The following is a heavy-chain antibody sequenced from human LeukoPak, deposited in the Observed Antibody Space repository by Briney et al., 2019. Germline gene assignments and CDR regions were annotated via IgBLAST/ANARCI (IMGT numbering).Heavy chain of an antibody. CDR1: GYTFTNYA. CDR2: INPNSGGT. J-gene: IGHJ4*02. D-gene: IGHD1/OR15-1a*01. CDR3: ARDPGSGNNL. V-gene: IGHV1-2*02. Sequence: GASVKVSCKASGYTFTNYALNWVRQAPGQGLEWMGRINPNSGGTKYAQNFQGRVTMTGDTSISTAYMELSSLTSDDTAVYYCARDPGSGNNLWGQGALVTVSS.